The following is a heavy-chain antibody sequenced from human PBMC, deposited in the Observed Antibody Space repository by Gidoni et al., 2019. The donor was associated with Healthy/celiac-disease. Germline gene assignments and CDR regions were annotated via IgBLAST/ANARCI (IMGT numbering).Heavy chain of an antibody. J-gene: IGHJ6*02. CDR1: GFTFSSYA. CDR2: ISGSGGST. Sequence: EVRLLESGGGLVQPGGSLRLFCSASGFTFSSYAMSWVRQAPGKGLEWVSAISGSGGSTYYADSVKGRFTISRDNSKNTLYLQMNSLRAEDTAVYYCAKFARSFGVWGSYRGLSDVWGQGTTVTVSS. CDR3: AKFARSFGVWGSYRGLSDV. D-gene: IGHD3-16*02. V-gene: IGHV3-23*01.